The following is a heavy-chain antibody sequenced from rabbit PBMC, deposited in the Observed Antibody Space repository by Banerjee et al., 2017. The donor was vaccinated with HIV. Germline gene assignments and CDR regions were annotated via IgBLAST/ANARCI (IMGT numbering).Heavy chain of an antibody. CDR1: GFDFSTYG. V-gene: IGHV1S47*01. J-gene: IGHJ4*01. CDR2: IDSSSNK. D-gene: IGHD6-1*01. Sequence: QEQLVESGGGLVQPGGSLKLSCKASGFDFSTYGVSWVRQAPGKGLEWIGYIDSSSNKWYASWVNDRFTISRSTSLGTVDLKVTSLTGADTATYFCARANAGYAGYAYVPYYFNLWGQGTLVTVS. CDR3: ARANAGYAGYAYVPYYFNL.